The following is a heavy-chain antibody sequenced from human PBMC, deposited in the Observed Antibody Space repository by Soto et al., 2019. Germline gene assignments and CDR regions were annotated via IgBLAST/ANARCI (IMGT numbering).Heavy chain of an antibody. CDR3: ARESACYGSSTSCHNWFDP. CDR1: GGSISSGDYY. D-gene: IGHD2-2*01. J-gene: IGHJ5*02. CDR2: IYYSGST. V-gene: IGHV4-30-4*01. Sequence: NPSETLSLTCTVSGGSISSGDYYWSWIRQPPGKGLEWIGYIYYSGSTYYNPSLKSRVTISVDTSKNQFSLKLSSVTAADTAVYYCARESACYGSSTSCHNWFDPWGQGTLVTVS.